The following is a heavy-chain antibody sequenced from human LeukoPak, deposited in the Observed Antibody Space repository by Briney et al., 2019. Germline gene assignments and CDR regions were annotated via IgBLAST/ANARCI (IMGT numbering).Heavy chain of an antibody. CDR1: GGTFSSYA. CDR2: IIPILGIA. Sequence: ASVKVSCKASGGTFSSYAISWVRQAPGQGLEWMGRIIPILGIANYAQKFQGRVTITADKSTSTAYMELSSLRSEDTAVYYCAWSRFAVTTLDYWGQGTLVTVSS. V-gene: IGHV1-69*04. J-gene: IGHJ4*02. D-gene: IGHD4-17*01. CDR3: AWSRFAVTTLDY.